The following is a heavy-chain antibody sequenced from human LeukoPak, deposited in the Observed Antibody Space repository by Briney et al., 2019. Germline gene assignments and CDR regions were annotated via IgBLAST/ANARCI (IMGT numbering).Heavy chain of an antibody. CDR3: ARSELQFDYFDY. D-gene: IGHD5-24*01. CDR1: GYTFTSYY. Sequence: ASVKLSCTASGYTFTSYYMHWVRQAPGQGLEWMGIMNPSDGGTSYAQKFQGRVTMARDTSTSTVYMELGSLRSEDTAVYYCARSELQFDYFDYWGQGTLVTVSS. J-gene: IGHJ4*02. V-gene: IGHV1-46*01. CDR2: MNPSDGGT.